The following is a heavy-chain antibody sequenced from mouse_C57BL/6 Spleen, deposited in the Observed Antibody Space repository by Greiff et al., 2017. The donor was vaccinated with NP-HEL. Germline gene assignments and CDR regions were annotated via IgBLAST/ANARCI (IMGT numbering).Heavy chain of an antibody. CDR2: IWTGGGT. Sequence: VKVVESGPGLVAPSQSLSITCTVSGFSLTSYAISWVRQPPGTGLEWLGVIWTGGGTNYNSALKSRLSLSKDNSKSQVFLKMNSLQTDDTARYYCARKGYGSSYYYFDYWGQGTTLTVSS. J-gene: IGHJ2*01. CDR1: GFSLTSYA. D-gene: IGHD1-1*01. V-gene: IGHV2-9-1*01. CDR3: ARKGYGSSYYYFDY.